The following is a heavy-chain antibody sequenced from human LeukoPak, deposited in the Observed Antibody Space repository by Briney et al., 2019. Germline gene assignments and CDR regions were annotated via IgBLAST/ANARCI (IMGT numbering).Heavy chain of an antibody. CDR3: ARGYCSGGSCYSWFDP. V-gene: IGHV4-34*01. CDR2: INHSGST. J-gene: IGHJ5*02. CDR1: GGSYSNYY. D-gene: IGHD2-15*01. Sequence: SETLSLTCAVYGGSYSNYYWSWIRQPPGKGLEWIGEINHSGSTNYNPSLKSRVTISVDTFKNQFSLKLSSVTAADTAVYYCARGYCSGGSCYSWFDPWGQGTLVTVSS.